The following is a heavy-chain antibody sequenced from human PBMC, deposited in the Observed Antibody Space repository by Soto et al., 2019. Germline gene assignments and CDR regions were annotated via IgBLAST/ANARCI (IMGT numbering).Heavy chain of an antibody. CDR1: GGSFSGYY. V-gene: IGHV4-34*01. Sequence: SETLSLTCAVYGGSFSGYYWSWIRQPPGKGLEWIGEINHSGSTNYNPSLKSRVTISVDTSKNQFSLKLSSVTAADTAVYYCARLGGLGRPRAFDTWGQGTMVTVSS. CDR2: INHSGST. CDR3: ARLGGLGRPRAFDT. D-gene: IGHD3-16*01. J-gene: IGHJ3*02.